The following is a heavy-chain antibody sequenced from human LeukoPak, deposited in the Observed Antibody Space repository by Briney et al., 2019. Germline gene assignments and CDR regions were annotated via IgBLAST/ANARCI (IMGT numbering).Heavy chain of an antibody. V-gene: IGHV3-21*01. CDR3: ARVRSSGWYSTPDAFDI. D-gene: IGHD6-19*01. Sequence: GSLRLSCAASGFTFSSYSMNWVRQAPGKGLEWVSSISSSSSYIYYADSVKGRFTISRDNAKNSLYLQMNSPRAEDTAVYYCARVRSSGWYSTPDAFDIWGQGTMVTVSS. CDR2: ISSSSSYI. J-gene: IGHJ3*02. CDR1: GFTFSSYS.